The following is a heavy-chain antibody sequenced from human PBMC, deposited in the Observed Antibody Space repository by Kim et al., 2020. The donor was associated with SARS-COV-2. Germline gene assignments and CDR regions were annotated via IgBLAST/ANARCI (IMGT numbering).Heavy chain of an antibody. CDR2: INAGNGNT. Sequence: ASVKVSCKASGYTFTSYGIHWVRQAPGQRLEWMGWINAGNGNTKYSQKFQGRVTITRDTSASTAYMGLSSLRSEDTAVYYCARPGSTLTPWFDPWGQGTLVTVSS. V-gene: IGHV1-3*01. CDR1: GYTFTSYG. D-gene: IGHD4-4*01. J-gene: IGHJ5*02. CDR3: ARPGSTLTPWFDP.